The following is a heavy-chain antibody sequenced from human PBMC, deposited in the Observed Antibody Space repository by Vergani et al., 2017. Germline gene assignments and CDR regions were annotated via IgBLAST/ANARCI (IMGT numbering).Heavy chain of an antibody. CDR2: IWYDGSNK. V-gene: IGHV3-33*01. CDR1: GFTFSSYG. Sequence: QVQLVESGGGVVQPGRSLRLSCAASGFTFSSYGMHWVRQAPGKGLEWVAVIWYDGSNKYYADSVKGRFTIYRDNAKNSLYLQMNSLRAEDTAVYYCARDQGDYVWGSYIDYWGQGTLVTVSS. D-gene: IGHD3-16*01. CDR3: ARDQGDYVWGSYIDY. J-gene: IGHJ4*02.